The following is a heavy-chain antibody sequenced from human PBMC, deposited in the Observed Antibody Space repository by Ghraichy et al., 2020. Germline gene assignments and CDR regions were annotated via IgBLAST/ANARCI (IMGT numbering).Heavy chain of an antibody. CDR2: ISPTSSRI. CDR1: GFTFSSYS. D-gene: IGHD3-22*01. V-gene: IGHV3-48*02. J-gene: IGHJ4*02. CDR3: ARDDDFVRSGYYTHADY. Sequence: GGSLRLSCAASGFTFSSYSMNWVRQAPGKGLEWVSYISPTSSRIYYADSVKGRFTISRDNAKNSVYLQMNSLRDEDTAVYYCARDDDFVRSGYYTHADYWGQGTLVTVSS.